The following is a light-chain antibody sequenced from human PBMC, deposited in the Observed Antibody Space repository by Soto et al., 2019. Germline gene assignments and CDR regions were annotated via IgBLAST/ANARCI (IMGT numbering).Light chain of an antibody. Sequence: EIPMTQSPSTLSASVGDRVTITCRASQRISSWLAWYQQKPGKAPRLLIYKASNLESGVPSRFSGSGSGTEFTLTISSLQPDDSATYYCQQYNDNWTFGQGTKVDIK. CDR3: QQYNDNWT. V-gene: IGKV1-5*03. J-gene: IGKJ1*01. CDR2: KAS. CDR1: QRISSW.